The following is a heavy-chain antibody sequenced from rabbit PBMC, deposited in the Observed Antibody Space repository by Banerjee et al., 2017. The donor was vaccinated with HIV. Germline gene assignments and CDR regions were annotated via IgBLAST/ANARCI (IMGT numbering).Heavy chain of an antibody. Sequence: QSLEESGGGLVQPEGSLTLTCTASGFSFSGSYYICWVRQAPGKGLEWIACIGAGSSGNTYYASWAKGRFTISKTSSTTVTLQMTSLTAADTATYFCARNYADYGIAPYFNLWGPGTLVTVS. CDR3: ARNYADYGIAPYFNL. V-gene: IGHV1S40*01. D-gene: IGHD2-1*01. J-gene: IGHJ4*01. CDR2: IGAGSSGNT. CDR1: GFSFSGSYY.